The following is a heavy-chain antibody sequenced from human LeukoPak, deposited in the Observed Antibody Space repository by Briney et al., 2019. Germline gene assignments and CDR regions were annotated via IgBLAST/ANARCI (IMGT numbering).Heavy chain of an antibody. Sequence: SETLSLTCTVSGGSISSFYWSWIRQPPGKGLEWIGDIYFSGSTNYNPSLKSRLTISVDTSKNQFSLKLSSVTAADTAVYYCARADYYDLTRFDYWGQGTLVTVSS. V-gene: IGHV4-59*01. CDR3: ARADYYDLTRFDY. D-gene: IGHD3-22*01. CDR2: IYFSGST. J-gene: IGHJ4*02. CDR1: GGSISSFY.